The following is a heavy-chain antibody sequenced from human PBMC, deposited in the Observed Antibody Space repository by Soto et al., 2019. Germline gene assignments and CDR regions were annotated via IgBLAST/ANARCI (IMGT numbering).Heavy chain of an antibody. CDR1: GGSVSSGNYY. V-gene: IGHV4-61*01. J-gene: IGHJ4*02. D-gene: IGHD3-22*01. CDR3: ARSMHYSDGSNYSPFDY. CDR2: FYYTGST. Sequence: QMQRQESGPGLVKPSETLSLTCTVSGGSVSSGNYYWSWIRQPPGKGLEWIGYFYYTGSTNYNPSLKSRVTISVDASKNQFSLRLSSLTAADTAVYYCARSMHYSDGSNYSPFDYWGQGTLVTVSS.